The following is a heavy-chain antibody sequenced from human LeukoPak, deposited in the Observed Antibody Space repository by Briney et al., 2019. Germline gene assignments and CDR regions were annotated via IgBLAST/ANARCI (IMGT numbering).Heavy chain of an antibody. J-gene: IGHJ4*02. D-gene: IGHD7-27*01. CDR3: ARGLGY. V-gene: IGHV4-34*01. CDR1: GGSFSGYY. Sequence: PSETLSLTCAVYGGSFSGYYWSWTRQPPGKGLEWIGEINHSGSTNYNPSLKSRVTISVDTSKNQFSLKLSSVTAADTAVYYCARGLGYWGQGTLVTVSS. CDR2: INHSGST.